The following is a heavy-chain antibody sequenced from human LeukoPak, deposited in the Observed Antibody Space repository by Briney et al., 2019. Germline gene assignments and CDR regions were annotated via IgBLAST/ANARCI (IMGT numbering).Heavy chain of an antibody. D-gene: IGHD5-18*01. CDR2: ISAYNGNT. Sequence: ASVKVSRKASGYTFTSYGISWVRQAPGQGLEWMGWISAYNGNTNYAQKLQGRVTMTTDTSTSTAYMELRSLRSDDTAVYYCARDRARGYSYGFGNDYWGQGTLVTVSS. V-gene: IGHV1-18*01. CDR1: GYTFTSYG. J-gene: IGHJ4*02. CDR3: ARDRARGYSYGFGNDY.